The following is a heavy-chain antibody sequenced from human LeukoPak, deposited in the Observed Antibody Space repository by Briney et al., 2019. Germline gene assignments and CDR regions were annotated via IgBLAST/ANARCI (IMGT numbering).Heavy chain of an antibody. CDR2: INSDGSST. CDR3: ARYEFSSSPIDY. D-gene: IGHD6-6*01. V-gene: IGHV3-74*01. J-gene: IGHJ4*02. Sequence: GGSLRLSCAASGFTFSSYWMHWARQAPGKGLVWVSRINSDGSSTSYADSVKGRFTISRDNAKNTLYLQMNSLRAEDTAVYYCARYEFSSSPIDYWGQGTLVTVSS. CDR1: GFTFSSYW.